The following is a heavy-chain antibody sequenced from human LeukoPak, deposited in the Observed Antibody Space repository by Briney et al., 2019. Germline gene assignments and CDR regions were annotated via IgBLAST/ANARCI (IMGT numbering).Heavy chain of an antibody. D-gene: IGHD1-26*01. CDR3: ARDSVGVPTDFDY. J-gene: IGHJ4*02. Sequence: SLRLSCAASXFIXXDXXMHWVRQAPGKGLEWVXVIWNNGNNRYADSVRGRFTISRDDSKNTLYLQMDSLRAEDTAVYYCARDSVGVPTDFDYWGQGTLVTVSS. CDR1: XFIXXDXX. V-gene: IGHV3-33*01. CDR2: IWNNGNNR.